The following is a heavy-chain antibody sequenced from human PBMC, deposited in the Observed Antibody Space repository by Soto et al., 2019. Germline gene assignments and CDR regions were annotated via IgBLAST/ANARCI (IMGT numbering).Heavy chain of an antibody. D-gene: IGHD3-3*02. CDR1: GYTFNTYN. CDR3: ARSLADDAFDI. V-gene: IGHV3-33*01. CDR2: IWNDGSNR. J-gene: IGHJ3*02. Sequence: QVQLVESGGGVVQPEGSLKLSCVTSGYTFNTYNMHWVRQAPGKGLEWVALIWNDGSNRQYADSVKGRFTISRDNSKNTVYLQMNSLRVEYTAVYFCARSLADDAFDIWGHGTMVTVSS.